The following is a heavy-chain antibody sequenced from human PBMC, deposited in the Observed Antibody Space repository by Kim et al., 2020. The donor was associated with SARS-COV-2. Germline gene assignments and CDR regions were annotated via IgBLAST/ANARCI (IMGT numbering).Heavy chain of an antibody. J-gene: IGHJ5*02. D-gene: IGHD3-3*01. Sequence: GSTNYNPSLKSRVTISVDTSKNQFSLKLSSVTAADTAVYYCASGSGYSTPWGQGTLVTVSS. CDR3: ASGSGYSTP. CDR2: GST. V-gene: IGHV4-34*01.